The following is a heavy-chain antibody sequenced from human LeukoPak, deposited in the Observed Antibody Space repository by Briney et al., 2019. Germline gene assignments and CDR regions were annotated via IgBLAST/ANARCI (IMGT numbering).Heavy chain of an antibody. CDR3: ARGGRGSAAVVAPRSFDI. Sequence: GGSLRLSCEASGFTVSSTHMVWVRQAPGKGLEWVSVTYTGGNSYYAGSVQGRFIISRYISKNTLYLQMNNLRAEDSALYYCARGGRGSAAVVAPRSFDIWGQGTMVTVSS. V-gene: IGHV3-53*01. CDR1: GFTVSSTH. CDR2: TYTGGNS. J-gene: IGHJ3*02. D-gene: IGHD3-22*01.